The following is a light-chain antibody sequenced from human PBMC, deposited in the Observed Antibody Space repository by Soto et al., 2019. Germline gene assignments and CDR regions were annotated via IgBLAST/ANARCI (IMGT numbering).Light chain of an antibody. CDR1: SSDVGSYNL. CDR3: CSYAGSSTP. Sequence: QSALTQPASVSGSPGQSITISCTGTSSDVGSYNLVSWYQQHPGKAPKLMIYEGSKRPSGVSNRFSGSKSGNTASLTISGRQAEDEADYYCCSYAGSSTPFGGGTKVTVL. V-gene: IGLV2-23*01. CDR2: EGS. J-gene: IGLJ3*02.